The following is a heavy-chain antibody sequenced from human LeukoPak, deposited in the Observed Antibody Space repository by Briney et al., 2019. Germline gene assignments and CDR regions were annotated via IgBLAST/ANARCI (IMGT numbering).Heavy chain of an antibody. CDR1: GGSISSSSYY. J-gene: IGHJ4*02. D-gene: IGHD6-13*01. CDR2: IYYSGST. Sequence: PSETLFLTCTVSGGSISSSSYYWGWIRQPPGKGLEWVGSIYYSGSTYYNPSLKSRVTISVDTSKNQFSLKLSSVTAADTAVYYCARGGTDSSSWYYFDYWGQGTLVTVSS. CDR3: ARGGTDSSSWYYFDY. V-gene: IGHV4-39*01.